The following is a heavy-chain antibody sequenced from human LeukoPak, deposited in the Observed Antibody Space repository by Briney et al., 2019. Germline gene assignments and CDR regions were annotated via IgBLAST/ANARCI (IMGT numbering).Heavy chain of an antibody. Sequence: GGSLRLSCAVSGFTFSSYAMSWVRQAPGKGLEWVSAISGGGDSTYYADSVKGRFTISRDNSKNTLYLQMDSLRAEDTAVYYCARDNTETQGFDYWGQGTLVTVSS. J-gene: IGHJ4*02. CDR1: GFTFSSYA. V-gene: IGHV3-23*01. CDR3: ARDNTETQGFDY. CDR2: ISGGGDST. D-gene: IGHD2-2*02.